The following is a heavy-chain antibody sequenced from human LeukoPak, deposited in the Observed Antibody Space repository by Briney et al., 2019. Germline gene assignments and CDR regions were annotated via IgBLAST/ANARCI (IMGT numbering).Heavy chain of an antibody. V-gene: IGHV3-7*01. D-gene: IGHD6-19*01. CDR1: GFTFSDYW. CDR2: INPDGSQK. Sequence: GRSLRLSCEASGFTFSDYWMSWVRQAPGKGPEWVALINPDGSQKYYVDSVKGRFIISRDNAEKSLFLQMNSLRADDTAVYSCVRDIGWSTHDYWGQGTLVTVSS. CDR3: VRDIGWSTHDY. J-gene: IGHJ4*02.